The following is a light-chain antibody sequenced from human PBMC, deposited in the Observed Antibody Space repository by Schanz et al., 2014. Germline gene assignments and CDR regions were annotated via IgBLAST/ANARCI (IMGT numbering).Light chain of an antibody. CDR2: DAS. V-gene: IGKV3-20*01. CDR1: HSVSSSY. Sequence: EIVLTQSPGTLSLSPGERATLSCRTSHSVSSSYLAWYQQKPGQAPRLLIYDASNRATGIPDRFSGSGSGTDFTLTISRLEPEDFAMYYCQQYDNSLPWTFGRGTKVEIK. CDR3: QQYDNSLPWT. J-gene: IGKJ1*01.